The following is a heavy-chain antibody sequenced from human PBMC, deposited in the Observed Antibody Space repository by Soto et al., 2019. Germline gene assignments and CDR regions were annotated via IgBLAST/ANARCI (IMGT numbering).Heavy chain of an antibody. J-gene: IGHJ2*01. V-gene: IGHV4-30-4*08. Sequence: PSATLSLTCTVSGGSISGRGFYWSWIRQPPGKGLEWIGYSSDTGSTHYNPSLSGRVTVSVDTSKNQFSLKLASVTATDTAVYYCARENGGSWYFDLWGRGSLVTVSS. CDR2: SSDTGST. CDR1: GGSISGRGFY. CDR3: ARENGGSWYFDL. D-gene: IGHD4-17*01.